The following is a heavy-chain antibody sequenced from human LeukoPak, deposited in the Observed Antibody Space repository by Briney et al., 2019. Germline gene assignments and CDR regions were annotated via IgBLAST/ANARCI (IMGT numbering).Heavy chain of an antibody. CDR2: IYYSGST. D-gene: IGHD2-2*01. J-gene: IGHJ5*02. CDR1: GGSISSYY. CDR3: AREVVVVVPAALNWFDP. Sequence: SETLSLTCTVSGGSISSYYWSWIRQPPGKGLEWIGYIYYSGSTNYNPPLKSRVTISVDTSKNQFSLKLSSVTAADTAVYYCAREVVVVVPAALNWFDPWGQGTLVTVSS. V-gene: IGHV4-59*01.